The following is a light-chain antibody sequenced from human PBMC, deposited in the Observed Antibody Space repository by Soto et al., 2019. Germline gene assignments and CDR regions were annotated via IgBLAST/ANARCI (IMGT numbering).Light chain of an antibody. CDR2: EVS. Sequence: QSVLTQPASVSGSPGQSITISCTGTSNVIGGYNYVSWYQQHPGEAPKLIIYEVSNRPSGVSNRFSGSKSDNTASLTITGLQAEDEASYYCSSYTITHIPVIFGGGTQLTVL. CDR3: SSYTITHIPVI. CDR1: SNVIGGYNY. V-gene: IGLV2-14*01. J-gene: IGLJ2*01.